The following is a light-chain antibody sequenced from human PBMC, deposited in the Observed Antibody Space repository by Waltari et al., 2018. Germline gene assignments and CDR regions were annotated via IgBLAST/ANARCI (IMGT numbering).Light chain of an antibody. J-gene: IGKJ3*01. Sequence: DIRMTQSPSTLSASVGDRVTITCRASQSINTWLAWYQQRPGKAPKVLIYKASTLESGVPSRFSGSGSGTEFTLTISSLQPDDFATYYCQQYDSYLFTFGPGTTVDVK. CDR3: QQYDSYLFT. CDR1: QSINTW. V-gene: IGKV1-5*03. CDR2: KAS.